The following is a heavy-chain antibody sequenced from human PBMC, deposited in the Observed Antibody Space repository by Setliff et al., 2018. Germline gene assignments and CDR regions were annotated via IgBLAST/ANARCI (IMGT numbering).Heavy chain of an antibody. D-gene: IGHD1-26*01. CDR3: ARVGPLTDDAFDI. CDR2: IYPADSDT. CDR1: GYSFTSYW. Sequence: GESLKISCKGSGYSFTSYWIGWVRQMPGKGLEYMGIIYPADSDTTYSPSFQGQVTISADKSINTAYLQWSSLKAPDTAIYYCARVGPLTDDAFDIWGQGTMVTVSS. J-gene: IGHJ3*02. V-gene: IGHV5-51*01.